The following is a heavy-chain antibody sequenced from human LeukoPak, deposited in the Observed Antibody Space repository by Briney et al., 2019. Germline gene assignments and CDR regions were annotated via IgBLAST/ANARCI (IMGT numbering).Heavy chain of an antibody. V-gene: IGHV3-23*01. CDR3: ASQGGQITTAPGMDV. D-gene: IGHD3-22*01. CDR2: ISGSGGST. CDR1: GFTFSSYA. J-gene: IGHJ6*02. Sequence: PGGSLRLSCAASGFTFSSYAMSWVRQAPGKGLEWVSAISGSGGSTYYADSVKGRFTISRDNSKNTLYLQMNSLRAEDTAVYYCASQGGQITTAPGMDVWGQGTTVTVSS.